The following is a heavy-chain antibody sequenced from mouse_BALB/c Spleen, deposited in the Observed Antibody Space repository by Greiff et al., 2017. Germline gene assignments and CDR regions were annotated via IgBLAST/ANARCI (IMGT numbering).Heavy chain of an antibody. V-gene: IGHV5-9-4*01. CDR2: ISSGGSYT. CDR3: ARGLGSY. D-gene: IGHD4-1*01. Sequence: VQLKESGGGLVKPGGSLKLSCAASGFTFSSYAMSWVRQSPEKRLEWVAEISSGGSYTYYPDTVTGRFTISRDNAKNTLYLEMSSLRSEDTAMYYCARGLGSYWGQGTLVTVSA. J-gene: IGHJ3*01. CDR1: GFTFSSYA.